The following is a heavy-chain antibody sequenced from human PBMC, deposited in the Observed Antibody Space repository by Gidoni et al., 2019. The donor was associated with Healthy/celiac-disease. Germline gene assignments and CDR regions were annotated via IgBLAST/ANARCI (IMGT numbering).Heavy chain of an antibody. Sequence: QVQLQESGPGLVKPSETLSLTCTVSGGSISSYYWSWIRQPPGKGLEWIGYIYYSGSTNYNPSLKSRVTISVDTSKNQFSLKLSSVTAADTAVYYCARHRGALGATYNWFDPWGQGTLVTVSS. CDR1: GGSISSYY. V-gene: IGHV4-59*08. J-gene: IGHJ5*02. D-gene: IGHD1-26*01. CDR2: IYYSGST. CDR3: ARHRGALGATYNWFDP.